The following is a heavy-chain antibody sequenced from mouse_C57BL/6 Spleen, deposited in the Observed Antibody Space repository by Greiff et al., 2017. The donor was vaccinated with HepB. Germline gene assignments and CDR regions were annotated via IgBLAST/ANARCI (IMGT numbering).Heavy chain of an antibody. D-gene: IGHD1-1*01. V-gene: IGHV1-80*01. J-gene: IGHJ3*01. CDR1: GYAFSSYW. CDR2: IYPGDGDT. CDR3: ARSDYYGSSYDWFAY. Sequence: QVQLKESGAELVKPGASVKISCKASGYAFSSYWMNWVKQRPGKGLEWIGQIYPGDGDTNYNGKFKGKATLTADKSSSTAYMQRSSLTSEDSAVYCCARSDYYGSSYDWFAYWGQGTLVTVSA.